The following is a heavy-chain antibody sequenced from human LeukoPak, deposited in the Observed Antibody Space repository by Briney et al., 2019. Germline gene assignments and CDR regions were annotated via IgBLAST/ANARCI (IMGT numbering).Heavy chain of an antibody. Sequence: GSLRLSCAASGFTFSSYAMSWVRQAPGKGLEWVSAISGSGGSTYYADSVKGRFTISRDNSKNTLYLQMNSLRAEDTAVYYCAKAARMAVAGPKPTNFDYWGQGTLVTVSS. D-gene: IGHD6-19*01. CDR3: AKAARMAVAGPKPTNFDY. CDR1: GFTFSSYA. CDR2: ISGSGGST. V-gene: IGHV3-23*01. J-gene: IGHJ4*02.